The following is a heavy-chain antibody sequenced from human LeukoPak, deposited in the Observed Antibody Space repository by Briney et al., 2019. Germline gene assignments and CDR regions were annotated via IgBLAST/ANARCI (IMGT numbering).Heavy chain of an antibody. CDR1: GYTFTNYA. J-gene: IGHJ6*03. CDR3: ARGRGTIGSNRDFYFYYYMDI. D-gene: IGHD2-21*01. CDR2: INLVNGNT. V-gene: IGHV1-3*03. Sequence: GASVKVSCKASGYTFTNYAMHWVRLAPGQRLQWMGWINLVNGNTKYSQYFEGRVTITRDTSASTVYVELSSLRPDDMAVYYCARGRGTIGSNRDFYFYYYMDIWGNGTTVTVSS.